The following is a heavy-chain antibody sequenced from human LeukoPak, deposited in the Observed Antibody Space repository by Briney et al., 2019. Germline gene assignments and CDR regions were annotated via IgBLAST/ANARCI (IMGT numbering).Heavy chain of an antibody. J-gene: IGHJ4*02. Sequence: SETLSLTCTVSGGSISSYYWSWIRQPPGKGLEWIGYIYYSGSTNYNPSLKSRVTISVDTSKNQFSLKLSSVTAADTAVYYCARRGDYYDSSGLDYWGQGTPVTVSS. CDR2: IYYSGST. D-gene: IGHD3-22*01. V-gene: IGHV4-59*01. CDR1: GGSISSYY. CDR3: ARRGDYYDSSGLDY.